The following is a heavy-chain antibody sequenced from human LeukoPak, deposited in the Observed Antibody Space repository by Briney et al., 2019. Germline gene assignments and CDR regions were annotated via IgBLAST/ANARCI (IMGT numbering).Heavy chain of an antibody. Sequence: ASVKVSCKASGYTFTGYYMHWVRQAPGQGLEWMGWINPNSGGTNYAQKFQGRVTMTRDTSISTAYMELSRLRSDDTAVYYCARDWNSSSWYYRDVWGKGTTVTISS. CDR3: ARDWNSSSWYYRDV. J-gene: IGHJ6*03. D-gene: IGHD6-13*01. V-gene: IGHV1-2*02. CDR2: INPNSGGT. CDR1: GYTFTGYY.